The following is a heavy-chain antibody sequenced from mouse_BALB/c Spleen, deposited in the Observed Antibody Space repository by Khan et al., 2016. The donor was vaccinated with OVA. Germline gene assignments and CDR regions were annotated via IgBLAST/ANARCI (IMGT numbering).Heavy chain of an antibody. CDR3: ARGNYYGYYFDY. J-gene: IGHJ2*01. Sequence: EVELVETGPGLVKPSQSLSLTCTVTGYSITSGYAWNWIRQFPGNKLEWMGYISYSGGTSYNPSLKSRISITRDTSKNQFFLQLNSVTTEDTATYYCARGNYYGYYFDYWGQGTTLTVPS. V-gene: IGHV3-2*02. CDR2: ISYSGGT. D-gene: IGHD1-1*01. CDR1: GYSITSGYA.